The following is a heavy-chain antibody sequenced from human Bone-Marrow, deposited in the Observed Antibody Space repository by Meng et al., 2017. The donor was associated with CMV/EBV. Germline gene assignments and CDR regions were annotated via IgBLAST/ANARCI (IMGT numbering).Heavy chain of an antibody. CDR2: ISYDGSNK. CDR3: ARDPWAPDAFDI. D-gene: IGHD1-26*01. J-gene: IGHJ3*02. Sequence: GGSLRLSCAASGFTFSSYAMHWVRQAPGKGLEWVAVISYDGSNKYYADSVKGRFTISRDNSKNTLYLQMNSLRAEDTAVYYCARDPWAPDAFDIWGQGTMVTVSS. CDR1: GFTFSSYA. V-gene: IGHV3-30*04.